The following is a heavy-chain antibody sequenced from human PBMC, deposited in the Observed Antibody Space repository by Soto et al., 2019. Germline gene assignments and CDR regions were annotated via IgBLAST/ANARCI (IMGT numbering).Heavy chain of an antibody. Sequence: QVQLVQSGAEVKKPGASVKVSCKASGYTFTSYDINWVRQATGQGLEWMGWMNPNSGNTGYAQKFQGRVTMTRNTSISTAYMELSSLRSEDTAVYYCARVSGYYPNYYYYGMDVWGQGTTVTVSS. D-gene: IGHD3-3*01. V-gene: IGHV1-8*01. CDR1: GYTFTSYD. CDR2: MNPNSGNT. CDR3: ARVSGYYPNYYYYGMDV. J-gene: IGHJ6*02.